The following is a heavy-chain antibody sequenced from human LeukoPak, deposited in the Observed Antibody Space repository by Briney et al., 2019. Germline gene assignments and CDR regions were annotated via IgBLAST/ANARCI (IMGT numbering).Heavy chain of an antibody. V-gene: IGHV1-24*01. CDR3: ATGGILAVGGRDY. J-gene: IGHJ4*02. Sequence: ASVKVSCKVSGYTLTELSMHWVRQAPGKGLEWMGGFDPEDGETIYAQKFQGRVTITEDTSTDTAYMELSSLRSEDTAVYYCATGGILAVGGRDYWGQGTLVTVSS. CDR2: FDPEDGET. D-gene: IGHD2-8*02. CDR1: GYTLTELS.